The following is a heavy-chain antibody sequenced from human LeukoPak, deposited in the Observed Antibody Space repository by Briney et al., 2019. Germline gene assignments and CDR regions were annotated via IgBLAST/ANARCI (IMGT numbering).Heavy chain of an antibody. V-gene: IGHV4-34*10. J-gene: IGHJ4*02. D-gene: IGHD3-3*01. Sequence: SETLSLTCAVYGGSFSGYYWSWIRQPPGKGLEWIGEINHSGSTNYNPSLKSRVTMTRDTSISTAYMELSRLRSDDTAVYYCARASFGVVIALLGYWGQGTLVTVSS. CDR3: ARASFGVVIALLGY. CDR2: INHSGST. CDR1: GGSFSGYY.